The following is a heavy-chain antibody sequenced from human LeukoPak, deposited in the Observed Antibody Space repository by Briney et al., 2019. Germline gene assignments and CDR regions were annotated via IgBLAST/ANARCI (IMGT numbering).Heavy chain of an antibody. J-gene: IGHJ4*02. D-gene: IGHD6-13*01. CDR3: AILGIAAAGPYRAHDY. CDR1: GFTFSSYG. V-gene: IGHV3-30*02. CDR2: IRYDGSNK. Sequence: PGGSLRLSCAASGFTFSSYGMHWVRQAPGKGLEWVAFIRYDGSNKYYADSVKGRFTISRDNSKNTLYLQMNSLRAEDTAVYYCAILGIAAAGPYRAHDYWGQGTLVTVSS.